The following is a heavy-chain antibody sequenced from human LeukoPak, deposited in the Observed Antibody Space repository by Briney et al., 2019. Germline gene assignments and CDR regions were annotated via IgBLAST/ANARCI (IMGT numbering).Heavy chain of an antibody. Sequence: PGGSLRLSCAASGFTFTTYWMSWVRQAPGKGLEWVSSISTSSSYIYYAASVKGRFTSSRDNARSSLYLQMNTLRAEDTAVYSCARGADGVSPTSRGWFDPWGQGTLVTVSS. CDR2: ISTSSSYI. J-gene: IGHJ5*02. CDR3: ARGADGVSPTSRGWFDP. D-gene: IGHD2-8*01. CDR1: GFTFTTYW. V-gene: IGHV3-21*01.